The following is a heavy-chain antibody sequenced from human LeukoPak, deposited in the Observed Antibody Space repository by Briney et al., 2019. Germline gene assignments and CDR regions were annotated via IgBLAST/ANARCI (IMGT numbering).Heavy chain of an antibody. CDR1: GFIFDTHD. V-gene: IGHV3-30*02. Sequence: AGGSLRLSCGASGFIFDTHDMHWVRQAPGKGLEWVAFIRSDGYHTYYADSVKGRFTITRDNSKNTLYLQMNSLRLEDMAVYYCAKGVSYYYDSSGHDAFDIWGQGTMVTVSS. CDR3: AKGVSYYYDSSGHDAFDI. J-gene: IGHJ3*02. D-gene: IGHD3-22*01. CDR2: IRSDGYHT.